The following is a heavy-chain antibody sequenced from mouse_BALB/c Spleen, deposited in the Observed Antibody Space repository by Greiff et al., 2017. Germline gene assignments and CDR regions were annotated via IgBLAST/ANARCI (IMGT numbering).Heavy chain of an antibody. CDR2: ISYSGST. J-gene: IGHJ4*01. Sequence: EVKLQESGPGLVKPSQSLSLTCTVTGYSITSDYAWNWIRQFPGNKLEWMGYISYSGSTSYNPSLKSRISITRDTSKNQFFLQLNSVTTEDTATYYCARRWLLRRYYAMDYWGQGTSVTVSS. CDR3: ARRWLLRRYYAMDY. CDR1: GYSITSDYA. V-gene: IGHV3-2*02. D-gene: IGHD2-3*01.